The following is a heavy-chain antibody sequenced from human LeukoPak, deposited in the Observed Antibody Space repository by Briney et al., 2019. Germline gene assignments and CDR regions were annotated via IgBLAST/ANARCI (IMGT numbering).Heavy chain of an antibody. CDR1: GFTFSSYE. CDR2: ISSSGSTI. V-gene: IGHV3-48*03. J-gene: IGHJ4*02. CDR3: ARAEVGTNDY. Sequence: GGSLRLSCAASGFTFSSYEMNWDRQATGKGLKWVSYISSSGSTIYYADSVKGRFTISRDNAKNSLYLQMNSLRAEDTAVYYCARAEVGTNDYWGQGTLVTVSS. D-gene: IGHD2-21*02.